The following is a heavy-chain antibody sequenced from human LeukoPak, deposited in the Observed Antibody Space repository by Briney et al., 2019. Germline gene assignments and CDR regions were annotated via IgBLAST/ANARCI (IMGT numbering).Heavy chain of an antibody. J-gene: IGHJ4*02. V-gene: IGHV3-9*01. CDR2: ISWNSGSI. Sequence: GGSLRLSCEGSGFIFNNYAMHWVRQHPGKGLEWVSGISWNSGSIDYADSVKGRFTISRDNAKNSLYLQMNSLRVEDTAFYYCAKDNRRHYTSGPNPDSLHWGQGALVTVSS. CDR3: AKDNRRHYTSGPNPDSLH. CDR1: GFIFNNYA. D-gene: IGHD6-19*01.